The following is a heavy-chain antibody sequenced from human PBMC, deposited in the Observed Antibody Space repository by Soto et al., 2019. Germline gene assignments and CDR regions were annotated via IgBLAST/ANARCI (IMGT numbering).Heavy chain of an antibody. CDR2: IYYSGST. CDR1: GGSISSGDYY. Sequence: QVQLQESGPGLVKPSQTLSLSCTVSGGSISSGDYYWSWIRQPPGKGLEWIGYIYYSGSTYYNPSLKSRVTISVDTSKNQFSLKLNSVTAADTAVYYCAIYTAMEPTFDYWGQGTLVTVSS. V-gene: IGHV4-30-4*01. J-gene: IGHJ4*02. D-gene: IGHD5-18*01. CDR3: AIYTAMEPTFDY.